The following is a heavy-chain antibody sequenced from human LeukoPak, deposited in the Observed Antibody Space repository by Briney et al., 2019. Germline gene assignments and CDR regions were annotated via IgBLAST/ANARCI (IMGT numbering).Heavy chain of an antibody. V-gene: IGHV3-33*06. CDR1: GFTFSSYG. CDR2: IWYDGSNK. CDR3: AKERSGFNFDY. D-gene: IGHD1-1*01. Sequence: PGRSPRLSCAASGFTFSSYGMHWVRQAPGKGLEWVAVIWYDGSNKYYADSVKGRFTISRDNSKNTLYLQMNSLRAEDTAVYYCAKERSGFNFDYWGQGTLVTVSS. J-gene: IGHJ4*02.